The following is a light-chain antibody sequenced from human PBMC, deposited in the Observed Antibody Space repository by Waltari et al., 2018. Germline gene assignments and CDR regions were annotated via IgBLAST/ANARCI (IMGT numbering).Light chain of an antibody. Sequence: AIQLTQSPSSLSASVGDRVTITCRASQGFSSALAWYQQKPGKAPNLLIYEGSNLESGVPSRFSGSGSGTDFTLTISSLQPEDSATYYCQQFNSYLFTFGPGTKVDI. CDR1: QGFSSA. CDR3: QQFNSYLFT. CDR2: EGS. J-gene: IGKJ3*01. V-gene: IGKV1-13*02.